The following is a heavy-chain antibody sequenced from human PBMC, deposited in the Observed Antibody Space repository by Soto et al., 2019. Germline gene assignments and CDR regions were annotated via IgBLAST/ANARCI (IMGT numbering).Heavy chain of an antibody. Sequence: PSETLSVTCTVSGGSISSYYWSWIRQPPRKGLEWIGYIYYSGSTNYNPSLKSRVTISVDTSKNQFSLKLSSVTAADTAVYYCARLHYGTYAFDIWGQGTMVTVSS. CDR1: GGSISSYY. D-gene: IGHD4-17*01. J-gene: IGHJ3*02. CDR3: ARLHYGTYAFDI. CDR2: IYYSGST. V-gene: IGHV4-59*08.